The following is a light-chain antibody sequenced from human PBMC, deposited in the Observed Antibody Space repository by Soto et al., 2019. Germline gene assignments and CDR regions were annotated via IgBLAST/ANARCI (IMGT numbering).Light chain of an antibody. V-gene: IGKV3-20*01. Sequence: EIVLTQSPGTLSLSPGERATLSCRASRRVGTFQLAWYQQKPGQSPRVVISGTSTRANGIPDRFRGSGSGRDFTRTISRLEPEDFEVYYCQHYGDSVFTFGPGSRVDFK. CDR2: GTS. J-gene: IGKJ3*01. CDR1: RRVGTFQ. CDR3: QHYGDSVFT.